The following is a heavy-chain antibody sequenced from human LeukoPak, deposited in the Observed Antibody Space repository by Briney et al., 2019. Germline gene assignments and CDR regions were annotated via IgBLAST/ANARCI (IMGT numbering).Heavy chain of an antibody. D-gene: IGHD6-19*01. CDR3: GGLYYYYYYMDV. CDR2: INHSGST. Sequence: PSETLSLTCAVYGGSFSGYYWSWIRQPPGKGLEWIGEINHSGSTNYNPSLKSRVTISVDTSKNQFSLKLSSVTAADTAVYYCGGLYYYYYYMDVWAKGTTVTVSS. V-gene: IGHV4-34*01. J-gene: IGHJ6*03. CDR1: GGSFSGYY.